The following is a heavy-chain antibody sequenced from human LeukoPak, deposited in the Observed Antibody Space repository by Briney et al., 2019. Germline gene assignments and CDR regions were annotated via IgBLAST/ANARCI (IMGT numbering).Heavy chain of an antibody. V-gene: IGHV5-51*01. D-gene: IGHD5-24*01. CDR1: GYSFTSYW. J-gene: IGHJ4*02. Sequence: GESLKISCQGSGYSFTSYWIGWVRQTPGKGLEWMGSIYPGDSNTKYNPSFQGQVIISADKSISTAYLQWSSLKPSDTAMYHCARRRRDGYIDYWGQGTLVTVSS. CDR3: ARRRRDGYIDY. CDR2: IYPGDSNT.